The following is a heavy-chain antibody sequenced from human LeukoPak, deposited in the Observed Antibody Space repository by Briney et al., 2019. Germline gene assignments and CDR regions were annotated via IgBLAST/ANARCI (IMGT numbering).Heavy chain of an antibody. Sequence: GGSLRLSCAASGFTFSSYDMSWVRQGPGKGLQWVSSISSGGGSAYYADSVKGRFTISRDNSKNTLYLQMNSLRAEDTAVYYCTTAHVDTAMVMPFYYYYYGMDVWGQGTTVTVSS. D-gene: IGHD5-18*01. CDR2: ISSGGGSA. J-gene: IGHJ6*02. V-gene: IGHV3-23*01. CDR3: TTAHVDTAMVMPFYYYYYGMDV. CDR1: GFTFSSYD.